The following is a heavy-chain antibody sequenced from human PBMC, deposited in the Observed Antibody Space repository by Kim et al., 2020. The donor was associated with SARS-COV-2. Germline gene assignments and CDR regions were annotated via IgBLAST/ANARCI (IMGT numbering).Heavy chain of an antibody. V-gene: IGHV3-48*02. J-gene: IGHJ4*02. Sequence: GGSLRLSCAASGFTFSSNSMNWVRQAPGKGLEWVSYFSSSSSTIYYADSVKGRFTISRDNAKNSLYLHMNSLRDEYTAVYYCAREVPYYDSGFDKWGQGTLVTVSS. CDR3: AREVPYYDSGFDK. CDR2: FSSSSSTI. CDR1: GFTFSSNS. D-gene: IGHD3-22*01.